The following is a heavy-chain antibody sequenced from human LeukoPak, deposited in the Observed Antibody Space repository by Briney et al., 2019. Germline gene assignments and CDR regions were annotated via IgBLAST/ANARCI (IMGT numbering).Heavy chain of an antibody. J-gene: IGHJ4*02. CDR3: ATIARPQRSYDSSGYYFDY. Sequence: ASVKVSCKASGYTFTSYYIHWVRQAPGQGLEWMGIINPSGGSTSYAQKFQGRVTMTEDTSTDTAYMELSSLRSEDTAVYYCATIARPQRSYDSSGYYFDYWGQGTLITVSS. V-gene: IGHV1-46*01. CDR1: GYTFTSYY. CDR2: INPSGGST. D-gene: IGHD3-22*01.